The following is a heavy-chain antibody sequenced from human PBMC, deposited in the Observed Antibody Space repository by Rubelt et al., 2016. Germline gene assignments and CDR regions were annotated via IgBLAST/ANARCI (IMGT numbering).Heavy chain of an antibody. J-gene: IGHJ4*02. Sequence: QVQLQESGPGLVKPSETLSLTCTVSGGSISSYSWSWIRQPPGKGLEWIGYIYYSGGTNSNPSLKSRVTSSVDTSKNRFSLKLGSVTAGDTAVYYWAGYYDILTGGFDFWGQGTLVTVSS. V-gene: IGHV4-59*01. D-gene: IGHD3-9*01. CDR1: GGSISSYS. CDR3: AGYYDILTGGFDF. CDR2: IYYSGGT.